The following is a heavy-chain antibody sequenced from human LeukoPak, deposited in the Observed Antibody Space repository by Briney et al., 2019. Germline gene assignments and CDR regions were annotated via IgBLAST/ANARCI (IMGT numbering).Heavy chain of an antibody. D-gene: IGHD6-19*01. CDR3: ARTDSSGSQDYYYYMDV. CDR2: IYHSGST. CDR1: GGSISSSNW. Sequence: SGTLSLTCAVSGGSISSSNWWSWVRQPPGKGLEWIGEIYHSGSTNYNPSLKSRVTISLDKSKNQFSLKLSSVTAADTAVYYCARTDSSGSQDYYYYMDVWGKGTTVTISS. J-gene: IGHJ6*03. V-gene: IGHV4-4*02.